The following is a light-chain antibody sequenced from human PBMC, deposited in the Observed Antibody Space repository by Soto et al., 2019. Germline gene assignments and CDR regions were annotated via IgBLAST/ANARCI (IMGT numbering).Light chain of an antibody. Sequence: QSVLTQPASVSGSPGQSITISCSGSSSNIGNNYVSWYQQSPGTAPKPLIYDNNKRPSGIPDRFSGSKSGTSATLGITGLQTGDEADYYCGTWDSTLSAGVFGTGTKVTVL. J-gene: IGLJ1*01. CDR2: DNN. CDR3: GTWDSTLSAGV. CDR1: SSNIGNNY. V-gene: IGLV1-51*01.